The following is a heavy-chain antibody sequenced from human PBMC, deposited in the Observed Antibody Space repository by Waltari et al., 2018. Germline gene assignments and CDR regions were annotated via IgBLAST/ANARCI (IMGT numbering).Heavy chain of an antibody. CDR3: VRGGHFDWSPIDY. CDR1: GVRFSCYW. J-gene: IGHJ4*02. D-gene: IGHD3-9*01. CDR2: INPDGRGT. Sequence: EVQLVESGGGLVQPGGSLTLSCAASGVRFSCYWMHWVRQAPGKGLLWVSRINPDGRGTRYADSVQGRVTISRDNAKNTIYLQIDSLRAEDTAVYYCVRGGHFDWSPIDYWGQGTLVTVSS. V-gene: IGHV3-74*01.